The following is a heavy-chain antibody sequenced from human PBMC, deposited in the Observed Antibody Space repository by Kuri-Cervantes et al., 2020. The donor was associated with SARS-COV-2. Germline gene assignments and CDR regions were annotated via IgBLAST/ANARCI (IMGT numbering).Heavy chain of an antibody. D-gene: IGHD3-10*01. CDR3: ATGAANSYMDV. CDR2: IWYDGKNE. V-gene: IGHV3-33*08. J-gene: IGHJ6*03. Sequence: LKISGGASGFSLTNYAIHWVRQAPGKGLEWVSVIWYDGKNEYYAGSEKGRFNISRDTSKNTVSLHMNSLRAEDTAMYYCATGAANSYMDVWGRGTTVTVSS. CDR1: GFSLTNYA.